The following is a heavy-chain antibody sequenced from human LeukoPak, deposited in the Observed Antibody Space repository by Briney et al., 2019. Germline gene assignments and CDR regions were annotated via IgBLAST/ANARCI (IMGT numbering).Heavy chain of an antibody. CDR1: GYTFTGYY. J-gene: IGHJ4*02. CDR3: ARDEASGSPFDY. CDR2: INPNSGGT. V-gene: IGHV1-2*02. D-gene: IGHD1-26*01. Sequence: EASVKVSCKASGYTFTGYYMHGVRQAPGQGLEWMGWINPNSGGTNYAQKFQGRVTMTRDTSIRTAYMELSRLRSDDTAVYYCARDEASGSPFDYWGQGTLVTVSS.